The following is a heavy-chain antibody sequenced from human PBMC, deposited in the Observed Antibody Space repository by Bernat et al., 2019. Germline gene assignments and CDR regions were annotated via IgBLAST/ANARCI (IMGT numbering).Heavy chain of an antibody. D-gene: IGHD3-10*01. CDR1: GGSISSYY. J-gene: IGHJ5*02. Sequence: QVQLQESGPGLVKPSETLSLTCTVSGGSISSYYWSWIRQPPGKGLEWIGYIYYSGSTNNNPSLKSRVTISVDTSKNQFSLKLSSVTAADTAVYYCARDMGGNYYGSGSRTQYNWFDPWGQGTLVTVSS. CDR3: ARDMGGNYYGSGSRTQYNWFDP. V-gene: IGHV4-59*01. CDR2: IYYSGST.